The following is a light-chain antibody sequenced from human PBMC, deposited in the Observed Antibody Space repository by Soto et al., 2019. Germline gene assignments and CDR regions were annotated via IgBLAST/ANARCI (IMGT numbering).Light chain of an antibody. V-gene: IGLV2-14*01. J-gene: IGLJ3*02. CDR1: SSDVGGYNY. CDR2: DVS. Sequence: QSALTQPASVSGTPGQSVTISCSGTSSDVGGYNYVSWYQQHPGKAPKLMIYDVSNRPSGVSNRVSGSKSCNTASLTISGLQAEDESDYYCSSYTSSSPGVFGGGTKLTVL. CDR3: SSYTSSSPGV.